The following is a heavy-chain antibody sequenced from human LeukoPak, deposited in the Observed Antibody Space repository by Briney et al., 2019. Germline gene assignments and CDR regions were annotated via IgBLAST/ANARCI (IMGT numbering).Heavy chain of an antibody. D-gene: IGHD3-10*01. CDR1: GYTFTSYG. J-gene: IGHJ4*02. V-gene: IGHV1-18*01. CDR3: ARDYYGTPPLDY. Sequence: ASVKVSCKASGYTFTSYGFSGVRQAPGQGGEGMGWISAYNGDTNFAQRLQGRLTMTTDTSTSTAYMELRSLRSDDTAVYYCARDYYGTPPLDYWGQGTLVTVSS. CDR2: ISAYNGDT.